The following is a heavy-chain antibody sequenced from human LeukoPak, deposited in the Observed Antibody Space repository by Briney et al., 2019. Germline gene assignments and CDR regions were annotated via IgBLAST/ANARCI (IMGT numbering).Heavy chain of an antibody. Sequence: SETLSLTCTVSGVPISSYYWSWIRQPPGKGLEWIGYKSYSGSTNYNPSLKSRVTISVDTSKNQFSLKLTSVTAADTAVYYCAKGPGDYPLNWFDAWGQGTLVTVSS. V-gene: IGHV4-59*01. D-gene: IGHD4-17*01. J-gene: IGHJ5*02. CDR2: KSYSGST. CDR1: GVPISSYY. CDR3: AKGPGDYPLNWFDA.